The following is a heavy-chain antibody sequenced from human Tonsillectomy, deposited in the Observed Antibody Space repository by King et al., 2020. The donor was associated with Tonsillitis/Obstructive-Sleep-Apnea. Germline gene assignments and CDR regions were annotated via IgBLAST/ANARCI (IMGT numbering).Heavy chain of an antibody. D-gene: IGHD3-22*01. J-gene: IGHJ4*02. CDR1: GFTLSDYY. CDR3: ARANYYDSSGLFDY. V-gene: IGHV3-11*05. Sequence: VQLVESGGGLVKPGGSLRLSCAASGFTLSDYYKSWIRPAPGEGLEWVSYISSSSSYTNYAEPVKGRFTISRDNAKNSLYLQMNSLRAEDTAVYYCARANYYDSSGLFDYWGQGTLVTVSS. CDR2: ISSSSSYT.